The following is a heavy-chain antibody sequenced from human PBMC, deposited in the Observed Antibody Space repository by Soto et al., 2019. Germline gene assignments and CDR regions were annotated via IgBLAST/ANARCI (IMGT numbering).Heavy chain of an antibody. D-gene: IGHD2-15*01. V-gene: IGHV4-59*01. CDR1: GGSISSYY. CDR3: ARAKYCSGGSCFDY. J-gene: IGHJ4*02. Sequence: PSETLSLTYTVSGGSISSYYGSWIRQPPGKGLEWIGYIYYSGSTNYNPSLKSRVTISVDTSKNQFSLKLSSVTAADTAVYYCARAKYCSGGSCFDYWGQGTLVTVSS. CDR2: IYYSGST.